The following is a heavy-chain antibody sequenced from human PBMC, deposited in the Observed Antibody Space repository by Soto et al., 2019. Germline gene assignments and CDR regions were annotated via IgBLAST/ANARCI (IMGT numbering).Heavy chain of an antibody. CDR3: ARVLYYGSGSYSPYGMEV. CDR1: GVSFNNNG. V-gene: IGHV1-69*01. CDR2: VSPPFRTS. J-gene: IGHJ6*02. Sequence: QVQLVQSGAEVKKPGSSVKVSCKTSGVSFNNNGIGWVRQAPGHGLEWMGGVSPPFRTSNYARKFQGRISITADASTGTVNIELSSLTSEDTAQYYCARVLYYGSGSYSPYGMEVWGQGTTVTVSS. D-gene: IGHD3-10*01.